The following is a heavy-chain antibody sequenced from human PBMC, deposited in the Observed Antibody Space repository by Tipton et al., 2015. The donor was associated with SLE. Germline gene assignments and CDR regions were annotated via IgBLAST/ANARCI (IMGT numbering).Heavy chain of an antibody. CDR2: ISTGDSDT. Sequence: QLVQSGAEVKKPGESLKISCKGSGYSFTSYWIGWVRQMPGNGLEWMGIISTGDSDTRYSPSFQGQVTISADKSISTAYLQWGSPKASDTAMYDCARHVIVGTLKDAFDIWGQGTTVTVSS. CDR3: ARHVIVGTLKDAFDI. J-gene: IGHJ3*02. CDR1: GYSFTSYW. D-gene: IGHD5-12*01. V-gene: IGHV5-51*01.